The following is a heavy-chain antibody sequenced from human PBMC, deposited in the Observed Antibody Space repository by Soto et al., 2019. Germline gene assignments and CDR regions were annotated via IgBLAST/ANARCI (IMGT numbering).Heavy chain of an antibody. D-gene: IGHD3-16*01. Sequence: EVQLLESGGGLVQPGGSLRLSCAASGFTFSSYAMSWFRQAPGKGLAWVSGISVSGGSTYYADSVKGRFTISRDNSKNTLYLQMNSLRAEYTAVYYCASTTRYDPPDDWGQGTLVTVSS. CDR1: GFTFSSYA. V-gene: IGHV3-23*01. CDR2: ISVSGGST. J-gene: IGHJ4*02. CDR3: ASTTRYDPPDD.